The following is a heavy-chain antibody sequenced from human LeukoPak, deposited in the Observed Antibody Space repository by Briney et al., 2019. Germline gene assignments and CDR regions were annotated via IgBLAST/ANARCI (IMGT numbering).Heavy chain of an antibody. CDR2: INPNSGGT. V-gene: IGHV1-2*02. CDR3: ARGLRFYVVVTAGTAFDI. D-gene: IGHD2-21*02. Sequence: ASVKVSCKASGYTFTGYYIHWVRQAPGQGLEWMGWINPNSGGTNYAQRFQGRVTMTRDTPISTAYMELSRLRSDDTAVYYCARGLRFYVVVTAGTAFDIWGQGTMVTVSS. J-gene: IGHJ3*02. CDR1: GYTFTGYY.